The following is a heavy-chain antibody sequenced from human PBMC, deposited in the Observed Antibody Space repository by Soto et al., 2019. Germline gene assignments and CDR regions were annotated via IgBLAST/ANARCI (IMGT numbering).Heavy chain of an antibody. D-gene: IGHD3-16*01. CDR1: GFTFSSYW. Sequence: GGSLRLSCAAPGFTFSSYWMHWVRQAPGKGLVWVSRINSGGSSTCYADSVKGRFTISRDNSKNTLYLQMSSLRAEDTAVYFCAKLGSDFLNWFDPWGQGTQVTVSS. J-gene: IGHJ5*02. CDR2: INSGGSST. V-gene: IGHV3-74*01. CDR3: AKLGSDFLNWFDP.